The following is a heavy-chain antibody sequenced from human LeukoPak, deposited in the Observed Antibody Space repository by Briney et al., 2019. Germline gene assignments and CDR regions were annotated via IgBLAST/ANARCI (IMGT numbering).Heavy chain of an antibody. Sequence: PGGSLRLSCAASGFTSSSYSMNWVRQAPGKGLEWVSYISSSSSTIYYADSVKGRFTISRDNAKNSLYLQMNSLRDEDTAVYYCARADTYIVGARHFDYWGQGTLVTVSS. CDR1: GFTSSSYS. D-gene: IGHD1-26*01. CDR2: ISSSSSTI. J-gene: IGHJ4*02. V-gene: IGHV3-48*02. CDR3: ARADTYIVGARHFDY.